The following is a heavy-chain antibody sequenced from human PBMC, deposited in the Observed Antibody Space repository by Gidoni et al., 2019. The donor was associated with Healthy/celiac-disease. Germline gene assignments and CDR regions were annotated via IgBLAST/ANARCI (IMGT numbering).Heavy chain of an antibody. V-gene: IGHV1-18*04. CDR2: ISTYNGNT. CDR1: GYSCTSYG. J-gene: IGHJ4*02. CDR3: AREDYYYDSRGLDS. D-gene: IGHD3-22*01. Sequence: QVQLVQSGTEVKKPGASVKVSGKTSGYSCTSYGISWVRQAPGQGLEWMGWISTYNGNTNFAQKFQDRVTMTTATSTSTAYMELRSLRSDDTAVYYCAREDYYYDSRGLDSWGQGTLVTVSS.